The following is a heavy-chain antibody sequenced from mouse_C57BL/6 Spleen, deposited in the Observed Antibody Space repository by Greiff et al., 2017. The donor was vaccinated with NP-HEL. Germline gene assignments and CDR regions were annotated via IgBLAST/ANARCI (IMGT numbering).Heavy chain of an antibody. CDR2: TNHTNGRT. J-gene: IGHJ2*01. Sequence: QVQLQQPGAELVKAGASVKMSCKASGYTFTSYWMHWVKQRLGQGLEWFAETNHTNGRTYYNEKFKSKATLTVDKSSSTAYMLLSGPTFEDSAVYYCERSKKIVATYFDYWGQGTTLTVSS. V-gene: IGHV1S81*02. D-gene: IGHD1-1*01. CDR1: GYTFTSYW. CDR3: ERSKKIVATYFDY.